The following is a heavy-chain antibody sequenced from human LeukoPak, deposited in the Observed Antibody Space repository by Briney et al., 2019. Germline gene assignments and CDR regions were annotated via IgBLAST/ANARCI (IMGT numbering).Heavy chain of an antibody. Sequence: GASLRLSCAASGFTFSSYAMSWVLQAPGKGLEWVSAISGSGGSTYYADSVKGRFTISRDNSKNTLYLQMNSLRAEDTAVYYCAKGAWASRYYYDSSGYYYSFDYWGQGTLVTVSS. CDR2: ISGSGGST. CDR3: AKGAWASRYYYDSSGYYYSFDY. V-gene: IGHV3-23*01. D-gene: IGHD3-22*01. J-gene: IGHJ4*02. CDR1: GFTFSSYA.